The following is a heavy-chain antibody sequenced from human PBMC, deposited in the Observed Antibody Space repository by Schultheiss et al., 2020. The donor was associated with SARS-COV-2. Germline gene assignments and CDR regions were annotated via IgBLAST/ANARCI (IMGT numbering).Heavy chain of an antibody. CDR2: ISGSGGST. CDR1: GFTFSSYA. J-gene: IGHJ4*02. CDR3: AKDHTVTPHYFDY. Sequence: GESLKISCAASGFTFSSYAMSWVRQAPGKGLEWVSAISGSGGSTYYADSVKGRFTISRDNSKNTLYLQMNSLRVEDTAVYYCAKDHTVTPHYFDYWGQGALVTVSS. V-gene: IGHV3-23*01. D-gene: IGHD4-17*01.